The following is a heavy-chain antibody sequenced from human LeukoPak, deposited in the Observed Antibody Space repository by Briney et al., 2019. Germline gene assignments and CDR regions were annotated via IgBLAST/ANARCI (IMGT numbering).Heavy chain of an antibody. CDR3: ARNAGDI. CDR2: IYYTGST. CDR1: GGSISSYQ. D-gene: IGHD3-16*01. V-gene: IGHV4-59*08. Sequence: SETLSLTCTVSGGSISSYQGSWIRQPPGKGLEWIGYIYYTGSTNYNPSLKSRVTISVDTSKNQFSLKLSSVTAADTALYYCARNAGDIWGQGTLVTVSS. J-gene: IGHJ4*02.